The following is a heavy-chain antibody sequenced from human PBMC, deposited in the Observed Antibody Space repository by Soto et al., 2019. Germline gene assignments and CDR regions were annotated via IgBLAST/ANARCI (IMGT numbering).Heavy chain of an antibody. CDR3: ARLYSSGWYGPGRY. CDR2: INWNGGST. D-gene: IGHD6-19*01. CDR1: GFTFDDYG. V-gene: IGHV3-20*04. J-gene: IGHJ4*02. Sequence: EVQLVESGGGVVRPGGSLRLSCAASGFTFDDYGMSWVRQAPGKGLEWVSGINWNGGSTGYADSVKGRFTISRDNTKNSLHLQINSLRAEDTALYYCARLYSSGWYGPGRYWGQGTLVTVSS.